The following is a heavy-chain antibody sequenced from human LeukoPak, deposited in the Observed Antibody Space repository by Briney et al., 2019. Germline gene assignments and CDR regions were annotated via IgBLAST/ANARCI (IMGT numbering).Heavy chain of an antibody. CDR1: GFTFSDYY. V-gene: IGHV3-11*01. J-gene: IGHJ4*02. CDR2: ISSSGSTI. D-gene: IGHD2-15*01. Sequence: PGGSLRLSCAASGFTFSDYYMSWIRQAPGKGLEWVSYISSSGSTIYYADSVKGRFTISRDNAKNSLYLQMNSLRAEDTAVYYCAKSPNPVAFYYFDYWGQGTLVTVSS. CDR3: AKSPNPVAFYYFDY.